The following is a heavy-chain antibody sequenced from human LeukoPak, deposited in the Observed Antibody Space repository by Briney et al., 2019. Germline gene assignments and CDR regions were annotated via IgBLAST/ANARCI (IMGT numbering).Heavy chain of an antibody. V-gene: IGHV1-69*06. D-gene: IGHD2-8*01. CDR3: ALRFEQWCRGAGDWFDP. CDR2: IIPIFGTA. CDR1: GGTFSSYA. Sequence: SLSVSCTASGGTFSSYAISWVRQAPGQGLEWVGRIIPIFGTANYAHKFHGRVTITADKSTSTAYMELSSLRAEDTAVYYCALRFEQWCRGAGDWFDPWGQGTLVTVSS. J-gene: IGHJ5*02.